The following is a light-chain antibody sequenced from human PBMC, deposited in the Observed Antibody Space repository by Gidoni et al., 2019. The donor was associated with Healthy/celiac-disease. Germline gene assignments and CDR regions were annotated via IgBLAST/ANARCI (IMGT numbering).Light chain of an antibody. CDR2: AAS. Sequence: DMLMIQSPSTLSAFVGDRVTITCRASQSISSWLDWYQQKPGKAPKLLIYAASSLESGVPSRFSGSGSGTEFTLTISSLQPDDFATYYCQQYNSSPYTCGQGTKLEIK. V-gene: IGKV1-5*03. CDR3: QQYNSSPYT. J-gene: IGKJ2*01. CDR1: QSISSW.